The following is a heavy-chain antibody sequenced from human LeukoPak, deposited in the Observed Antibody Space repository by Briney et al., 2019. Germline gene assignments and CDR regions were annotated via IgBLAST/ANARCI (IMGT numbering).Heavy chain of an antibody. CDR1: GGTFSSYA. J-gene: IGHJ4*02. CDR3: ARGLIRSSGWYVY. Sequence: ASVKVSCKASGGTFSSYAISWVRQATGQGLEWMGWMNPNSGNTGYAQKFQGRVTMTRNTSISTAYMELSSLRSEDTAVYYCARGLIRSSGWYVYWGQGTLVTVSS. D-gene: IGHD6-19*01. V-gene: IGHV1-8*02. CDR2: MNPNSGNT.